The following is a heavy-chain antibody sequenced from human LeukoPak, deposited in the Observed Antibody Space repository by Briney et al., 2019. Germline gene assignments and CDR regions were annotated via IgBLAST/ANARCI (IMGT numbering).Heavy chain of an antibody. V-gene: IGHV3-7*01. CDR2: INQGGTEK. CDR1: GFTFSTYC. D-gene: IGHD1-26*01. Sequence: GGSLRLSCAASGFTFSTYCMMWVRQAPGKGLEWVANINQGGTEKHYVESVKGRFTISRDNDKNSLYLQMNSLRAEDTAVYYCARDKMVGPTIFDYWGQGTLVTVSS. CDR3: ARDKMVGPTIFDY. J-gene: IGHJ4*02.